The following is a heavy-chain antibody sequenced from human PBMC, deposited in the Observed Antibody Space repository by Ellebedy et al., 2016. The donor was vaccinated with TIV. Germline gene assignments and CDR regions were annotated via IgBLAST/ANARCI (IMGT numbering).Heavy chain of an antibody. V-gene: IGHV1-18*01. CDR2: ISAYNGNT. Sequence: ASVKVSCXASGYTFTSYGISWVRQAPGQGLEWMGWISAYNGNTNYAQKLQGRVTMTTDTSTSTAYMELRSLRSEDTAVYYCARTTVVTPDFDYWGQGTLVTVSS. J-gene: IGHJ4*02. D-gene: IGHD4-23*01. CDR1: GYTFTSYG. CDR3: ARTTVVTPDFDY.